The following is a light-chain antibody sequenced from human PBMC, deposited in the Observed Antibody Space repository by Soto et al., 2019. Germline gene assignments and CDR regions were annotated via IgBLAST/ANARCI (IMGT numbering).Light chain of an antibody. J-gene: IGLJ3*02. V-gene: IGLV1-40*01. CDR2: GNS. CDR1: SSNIGAGYD. CDR3: QCYDSSLGGGV. Sequence: QSVLTQPPSVSGAPGQRVTISCTGSSSNIGAGYDVHWYQQLPGTAPKLLIYGNSNRPSGVPDRFSGSKSGTSASLAITGLPAEDEADYYCQCYDSSLGGGVFGGGTKLTVL.